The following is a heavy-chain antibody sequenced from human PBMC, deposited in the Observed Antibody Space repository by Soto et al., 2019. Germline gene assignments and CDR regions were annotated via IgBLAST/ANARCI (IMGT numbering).Heavy chain of an antibody. J-gene: IGHJ6*02. Sequence: PSDTLSLTCTVSGRSISSSSYYWARIRQPPGKGLEWIGSIYYSGSTYYNPSLKSRVTISVDTSKNQFSLKLSSVTAADTAVYYCARLNCGGDCYYASGVPRFYYYGMDVWGQGTTVT. CDR1: GRSISSSSYY. D-gene: IGHD2-21*02. CDR2: IYYSGST. V-gene: IGHV4-39*01. CDR3: ARLNCGGDCYYASGVPRFYYYGMDV.